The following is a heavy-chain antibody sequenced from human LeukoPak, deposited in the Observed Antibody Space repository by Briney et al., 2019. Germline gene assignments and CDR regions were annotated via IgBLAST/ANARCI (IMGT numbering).Heavy chain of an antibody. CDR2: INPNSGGT. CDR1: GYTFTGYY. CDR3: ARVRGYGSGSRPLNY. J-gene: IGHJ4*02. D-gene: IGHD3-10*01. V-gene: IGHV1-2*02. Sequence: ASVKVSCKASGYTFTGYYMHWVRQAPGQGLEWMGWINPNSGGTNYAQKLQGRVTMTTDTSTSTAYMELRSLRSDDTAVYYCARVRGYGSGSRPLNYWGQGTLVTVSS.